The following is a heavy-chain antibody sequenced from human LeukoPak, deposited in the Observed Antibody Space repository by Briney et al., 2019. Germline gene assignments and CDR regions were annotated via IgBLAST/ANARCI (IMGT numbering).Heavy chain of an antibody. Sequence: GGSLRLSCAASGFIFSNYHINWVRQAPGKGLEWVSSISSSSSYIYYVDSVKGRFTISRDNAKNSLYLQMNSLRAEDTAVYYCARVHTVVTPFDSWGQGTLVTVSS. V-gene: IGHV3-21*01. CDR1: GFIFSNYH. D-gene: IGHD4-23*01. CDR2: ISSSSSYI. CDR3: ARVHTVVTPFDS. J-gene: IGHJ4*02.